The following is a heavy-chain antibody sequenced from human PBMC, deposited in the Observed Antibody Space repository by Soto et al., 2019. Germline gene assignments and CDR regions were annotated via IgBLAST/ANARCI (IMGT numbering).Heavy chain of an antibody. D-gene: IGHD3-9*01. J-gene: IGHJ3*02. CDR2: IIPIFGTA. V-gene: IGHV1-69*13. CDR3: ARLLLNGYKPYAVDI. CDR1: GGTFSSYA. Sequence: GSSVKVSCKASGGTFSSYAISWVRQAPGQGLEWMGGIIPIFGTANYAQKFQGRVTITADESTSTAYMELSSLRSEDTAVYYCARLLLNGYKPYAVDILGQVTMVTVSS.